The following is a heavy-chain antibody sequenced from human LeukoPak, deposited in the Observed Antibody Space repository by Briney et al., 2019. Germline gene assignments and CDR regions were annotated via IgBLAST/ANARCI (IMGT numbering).Heavy chain of an antibody. Sequence: PGGSLRLSCAASGFSFSGYGIHWVRQAPGKGLESVAVISSDGSRKEHSDSVKGRFNVSRDNSKSTVYLQMNNVRPDDTAVYYCARDRRVGATWGGFYYGMDVWGQGATVTVSS. CDR2: ISSDGSRK. D-gene: IGHD1-26*01. CDR1: GFSFSGYG. CDR3: ARDRRVGATWGGFYYGMDV. V-gene: IGHV3-30*03. J-gene: IGHJ6*02.